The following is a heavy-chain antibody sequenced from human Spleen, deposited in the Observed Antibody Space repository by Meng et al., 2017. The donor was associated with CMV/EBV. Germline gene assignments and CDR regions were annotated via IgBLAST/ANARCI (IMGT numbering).Heavy chain of an antibody. V-gene: IGHV4-39*07. CDR1: GGSISRSSYY. J-gene: IGHJ5*02. CDR2: MYYSGST. Sequence: SETLSLTCTVSGGSISRSSYYWGWIRQPPGKGLEWIGSMYYSGSTYDNPSLESRVTMSVDTSKNQFSLMLRSVTAADTAVYYCAREHRDYFGSGTYYNMYWFDPWGQGTLVTVSS. CDR3: AREHRDYFGSGTYYNMYWFDP. D-gene: IGHD3-10*01.